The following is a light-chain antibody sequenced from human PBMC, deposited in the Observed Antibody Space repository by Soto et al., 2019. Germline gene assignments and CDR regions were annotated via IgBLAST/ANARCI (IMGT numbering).Light chain of an antibody. CDR2: KAS. Sequence: DIQMTQSPSTLSASVGDRVTITCRASQSISGWLAWYQHKTGKAPKLLISKASSLESGVPSRFSGSESGTEFTLTISSLQPDDFATYYCQQYSTYLGTFGQGTKVEI. V-gene: IGKV1-5*03. CDR3: QQYSTYLGT. J-gene: IGKJ1*01. CDR1: QSISGW.